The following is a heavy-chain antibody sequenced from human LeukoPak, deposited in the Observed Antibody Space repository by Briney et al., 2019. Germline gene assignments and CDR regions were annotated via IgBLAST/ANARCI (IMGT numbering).Heavy chain of an antibody. D-gene: IGHD3-10*01. V-gene: IGHV1-2*02. CDR1: GYTFTGYY. CDR2: INPNSGGT. J-gene: IGHJ5*02. Sequence: ASVKVSCKASGYTFTGYYMHWVRQAPGQGLEWMGWINPNSGGTNYAQKFQGRVTMTRDTSISTAYMELSRLRSDDTAVYYCARENGSGSDYKDWFDPWGQGTLVTVSS. CDR3: ARENGSGSDYKDWFDP.